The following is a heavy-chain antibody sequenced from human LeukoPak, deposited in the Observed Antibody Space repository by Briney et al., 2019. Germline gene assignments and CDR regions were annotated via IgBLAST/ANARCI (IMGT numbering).Heavy chain of an antibody. D-gene: IGHD3-22*01. CDR1: GFTFSNAW. CDR3: AKYLTYYYDSSGYARSLFFDY. CDR2: IGGSGGNT. Sequence: GGSLRLSCAASGFTFSNAWMSWVRQAPGKGLEWVSAIGGSGGNTYYANSVKGRFTISRDNSKNTLYLQMNSLRAEDTAVYYCAKYLTYYYDSSGYARSLFFDYWGQGTLVTVSS. J-gene: IGHJ4*02. V-gene: IGHV3-23*01.